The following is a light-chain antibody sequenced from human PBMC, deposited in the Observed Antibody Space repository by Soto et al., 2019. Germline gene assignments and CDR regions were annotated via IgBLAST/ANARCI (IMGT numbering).Light chain of an antibody. Sequence: QSALTQPASVSGSPGQSITISCTGTSSDVGSYNLVSWYQQHPGKAPKLMIYEVSKRPSGVSNLFSGSKSGNTASLTISGRQAEDEADYYCCSYAGSWVFGGGTKLTVL. V-gene: IGLV2-23*02. CDR3: CSYAGSWV. CDR2: EVS. CDR1: SSDVGSYNL. J-gene: IGLJ3*02.